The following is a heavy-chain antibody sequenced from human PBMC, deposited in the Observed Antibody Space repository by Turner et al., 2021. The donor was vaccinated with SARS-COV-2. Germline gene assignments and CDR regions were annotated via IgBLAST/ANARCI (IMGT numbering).Heavy chain of an antibody. CDR1: GFTFSHYY. V-gene: IGHV3-11*01. CDR2: ISSSGTII. Sequence: QVQLVESGGGLVKPGGSLRLSCAASGFTFSHYYMSWTRQAPGKGLEWVSYISSSGTIIYYADSVKGRFTISRDNAKNSLLLLLNSLRAEDTAVYYCARDKEELRYFDWLPKPLDYWGQGTLVTVSS. CDR3: ARDKEELRYFDWLPKPLDY. J-gene: IGHJ4*02. D-gene: IGHD3-9*01.